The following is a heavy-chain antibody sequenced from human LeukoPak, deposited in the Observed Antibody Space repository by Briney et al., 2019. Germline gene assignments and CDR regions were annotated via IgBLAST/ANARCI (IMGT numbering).Heavy chain of an antibody. Sequence: GASVKLSCKASGYTFTGYYMHWVRQAPGQGLEWMGWINPNSGGTNYAQKFQGWVTMTRDTSISTAYMELSRLRSDDTAVYYCARSPKIVVVPAAQNDIPHLGMDVWGKGTTVAVSS. D-gene: IGHD2-2*01. CDR3: ARSPKIVVVPAAQNDIPHLGMDV. CDR2: INPNSGGT. J-gene: IGHJ6*04. V-gene: IGHV1-2*04. CDR1: GYTFTGYY.